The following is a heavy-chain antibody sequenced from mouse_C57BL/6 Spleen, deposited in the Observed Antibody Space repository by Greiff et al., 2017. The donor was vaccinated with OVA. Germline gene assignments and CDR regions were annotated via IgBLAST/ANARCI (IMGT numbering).Heavy chain of an antibody. J-gene: IGHJ1*03. V-gene: IGHV3-6*01. Sequence: VQLKESGPGLVKPSQSLSLTCSVTGYSITSGYYWNWIRQFPGNKLEWMGYISYDGSNNYNPSLKNRISITRDTSKNQFFLKLNSVTTEDTATYYCARDQNYSNFHWYFDVWGTGTTVTVSS. CDR1: GYSITSGYY. CDR3: ARDQNYSNFHWYFDV. D-gene: IGHD2-5*01. CDR2: ISYDGSN.